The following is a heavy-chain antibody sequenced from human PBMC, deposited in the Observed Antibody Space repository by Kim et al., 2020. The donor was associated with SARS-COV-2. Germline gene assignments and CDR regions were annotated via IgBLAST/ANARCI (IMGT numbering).Heavy chain of an antibody. Sequence: EYAASVKGRFTISSDDSKSIAYLQMNSLKTEDTAVYYYTRRSNDSSGYYYWGQGTLVTVSS. D-gene: IGHD3-22*01. CDR3: TRRSNDSSGYYY. J-gene: IGHJ4*02. V-gene: IGHV3-49*02.